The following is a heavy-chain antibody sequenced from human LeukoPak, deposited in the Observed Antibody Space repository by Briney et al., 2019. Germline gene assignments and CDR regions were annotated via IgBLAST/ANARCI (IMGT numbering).Heavy chain of an antibody. CDR1: GFTFSSYT. V-gene: IGHV3-21*01. J-gene: IGHJ6*02. CDR3: AKSYGVLYYYYGLDV. CDR2: ISSSSSYL. Sequence: PGGSLRLSCAASGFTFSSYTMNWVRQAPGKGLEWVSSISSSSSYLYYADSVKGRFTISRDNAKNSLYLQMNSLRAEDTAVYYCAKSYGVLYYYYGLDVWGQGTTVTVSS. D-gene: IGHD4-17*01.